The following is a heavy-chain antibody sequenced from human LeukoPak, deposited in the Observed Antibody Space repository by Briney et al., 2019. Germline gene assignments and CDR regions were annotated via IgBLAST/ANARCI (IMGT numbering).Heavy chain of an antibody. Sequence: GASVKVSCKASGYTFTSYDINWVRQATGQGLEWMGWMNPNSGNTGYAQKFQGRVTITRNTSISTAYMELSSLRSEDTAVYYCARAGGIYYGSGSYSFDYWGQGTLVTVSS. CDR3: ARAGGIYYGSGSYSFDY. D-gene: IGHD3-10*01. V-gene: IGHV1-8*03. J-gene: IGHJ4*02. CDR2: MNPNSGNT. CDR1: GYTFTSYD.